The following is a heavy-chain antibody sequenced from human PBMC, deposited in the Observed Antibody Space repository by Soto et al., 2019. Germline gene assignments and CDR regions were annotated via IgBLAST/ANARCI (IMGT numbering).Heavy chain of an antibody. J-gene: IGHJ4*02. D-gene: IGHD3-10*01. CDR3: ARRVLTHAFGDY. Sequence: EVQLLESGGGLVQPGGSLRLSCAASGFTVSSNFMNWVRQAPGKGLEWLSVIFPGGSTYYTDSMKGRFTISMDISKNTVFAQMNSPRAEEPAGDCWARRVLTHAFGDYWGQGSLVSVSS. CDR2: IFPGGST. CDR1: GFTVSSNF. V-gene: IGHV3-66*01.